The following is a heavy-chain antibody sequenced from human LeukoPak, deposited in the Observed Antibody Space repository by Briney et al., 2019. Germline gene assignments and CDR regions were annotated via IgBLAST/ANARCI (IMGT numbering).Heavy chain of an antibody. J-gene: IGHJ4*02. CDR2: INHSGRT. Sequence: SETLSLTCAVYGGSFSGYYWSWIRQPPGEGLEWIGEINHSGRTNYNPSLKSRVTISVDTSKNQFSLKLSSVTAADTAVYYCARQNYGAAPLRYWGQGTLVTVSS. D-gene: IGHD4/OR15-4a*01. CDR3: ARQNYGAAPLRY. CDR1: GGSFSGYY. V-gene: IGHV4-34*01.